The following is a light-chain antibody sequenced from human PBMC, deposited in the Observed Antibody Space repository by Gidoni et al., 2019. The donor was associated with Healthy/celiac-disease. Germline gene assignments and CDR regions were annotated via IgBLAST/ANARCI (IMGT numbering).Light chain of an antibody. CDR3: QQYYSTLLT. CDR1: QSVLYSSNNKNY. J-gene: IGKJ3*01. CDR2: CAS. V-gene: IGKV4-1*01. Sequence: DIVMTQSPDSLAVSLGERATINCKSSQSVLYSSNNKNYLAWYKQKPGQPPKLLIYCASTRESGVPDRFSGSGSGTDFTLTISSLQAEDVAVYYCQQYYSTLLTFGPGTKVDIK.